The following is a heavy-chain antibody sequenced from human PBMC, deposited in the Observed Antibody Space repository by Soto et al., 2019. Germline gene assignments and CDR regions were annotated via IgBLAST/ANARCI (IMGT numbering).Heavy chain of an antibody. V-gene: IGHV1-69*02. CDR1: GGTFSSST. Sequence: VQLVQSGAEVKKPGSSVKVSCKASGGTFSSSTITWVRQAPGQGLEWMGRVIPILDVADSAQKFQGRVTITADKSTNTAFMELNNLTSEDAAVYYCARNSVGLGPGIFGHWGQGTLVTVSS. D-gene: IGHD3-16*01. CDR2: VIPILDVA. J-gene: IGHJ4*02. CDR3: ARNSVGLGPGIFGH.